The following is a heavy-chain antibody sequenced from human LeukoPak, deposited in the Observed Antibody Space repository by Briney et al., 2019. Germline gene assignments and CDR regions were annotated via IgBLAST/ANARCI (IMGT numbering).Heavy chain of an antibody. CDR1: GGSISSGDYY. J-gene: IGHJ6*02. V-gene: IGHV4-31*03. Sequence: SQTLSLTCTVSGGSISSGDYYWSWIRQHPGKGLEWIGYIYYSGSTYYNPSLKSRVNISVDTSKNQFSLKLSSVTAADTAVYYCARHLHQGRYCSSTSCSPYYYYYGMDVWGQGTTVTVSS. D-gene: IGHD2-2*01. CDR2: IYYSGST. CDR3: ARHLHQGRYCSSTSCSPYYYYYGMDV.